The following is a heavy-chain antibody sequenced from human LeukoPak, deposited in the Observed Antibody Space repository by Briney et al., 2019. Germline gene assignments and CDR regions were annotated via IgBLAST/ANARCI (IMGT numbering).Heavy chain of an antibody. CDR3: ARGSTMVRGVNY. CDR1: GFTFSSYS. CDR2: ISSSSSYI. J-gene: IGHJ4*02. Sequence: GGSLRLSCPASGFTFSSYSMNWVRQAPGKGLEWVSSISSSSSYIYYADSVKGRFTISRDNAKNSLYLQMNSLRAEDTAVYYCARGSTMVRGVNYWGQGTLVTVSS. D-gene: IGHD3-10*01. V-gene: IGHV3-21*01.